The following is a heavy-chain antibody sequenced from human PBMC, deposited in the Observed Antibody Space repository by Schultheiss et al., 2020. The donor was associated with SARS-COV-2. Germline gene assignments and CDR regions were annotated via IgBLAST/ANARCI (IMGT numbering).Heavy chain of an antibody. J-gene: IGHJ4*02. Sequence: GGSLRLSCKGSGYSFTSYWISWVRQMPGKGLEWMGIIYPGDSDTRYSPSFQGQGTISADKSISTANLQWSSLKASDTAMYYCARGALAGSRSLFDSWGQGTLVTVSS. CDR2: IYPGDSDT. CDR1: GYSFTSYW. CDR3: ARGALAGSRSLFDS. V-gene: IGHV5-51*01. D-gene: IGHD3-10*01.